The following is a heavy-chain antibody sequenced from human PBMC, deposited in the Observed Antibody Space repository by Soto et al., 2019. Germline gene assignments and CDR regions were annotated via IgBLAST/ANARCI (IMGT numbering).Heavy chain of an antibody. J-gene: IGHJ4*02. D-gene: IGHD3-10*01. CDR3: AREPRQPFASGSYDY. V-gene: IGHV4-34*01. Sequence: LSLTCAVYGGSFSGYYWSWIRQPPGKGLEWIGEINHSGSTNYNPSLKSRVTISVDTSKNQFSLKLSSVTAADTAVYYCAREPRQPFASGSYDYWGQGTLVTVSS. CDR2: INHSGST. CDR1: GGSFSGYY.